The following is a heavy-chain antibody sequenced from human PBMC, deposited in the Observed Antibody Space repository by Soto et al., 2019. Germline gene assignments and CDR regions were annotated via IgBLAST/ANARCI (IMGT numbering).Heavy chain of an antibody. Sequence: EVQLVQSGAEVKKPGESLRISCKGSGYSFTSYWISWVRQMPGKDLEWMGRIDPSDSYTNYIPSFQGHVTISADKAISTASLQWSSLKASDTAMYYCARLQAAAGDNAITFDYWGQGTLVTVSS. CDR1: GYSFTSYW. D-gene: IGHD6-13*01. J-gene: IGHJ4*02. CDR2: IDPSDSYT. V-gene: IGHV5-10-1*01. CDR3: ARLQAAAGDNAITFDY.